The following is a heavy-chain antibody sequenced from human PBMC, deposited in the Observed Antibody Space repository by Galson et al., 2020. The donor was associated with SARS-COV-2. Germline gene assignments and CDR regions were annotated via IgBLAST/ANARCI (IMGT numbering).Heavy chain of an antibody. CDR2: IYYSGST. CDR1: GGSISSGDYY. Sequence: ASETLSLTCSVSGGSISSGDYYWSWIRQPPGKGLEWIGYIYYSGSTYCNPSLKSRVTISLDTSKNQFSLKLSSVTAADTAVYYCARVFYGRYYYALDVWGQGTTVTVSS. V-gene: IGHV4-30-4*01. CDR3: ARVFYGRYYYALDV. J-gene: IGHJ6*02. D-gene: IGHD3-10*01.